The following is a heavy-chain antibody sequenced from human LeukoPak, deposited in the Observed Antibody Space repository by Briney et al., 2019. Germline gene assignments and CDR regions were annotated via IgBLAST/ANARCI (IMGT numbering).Heavy chain of an antibody. CDR3: ARDTGGTHAFDI. CDR2: ISSSSSYI. Sequence: GGSLRLSCAASGFTFSSYSMNWVRQAPGKGLEWVSSISSSSSYIYYADSVKGRFTISRDNAKNSLYLQMNSLRAEDTAVYYCARDTGGTHAFDIWGQGTMVTVSS. V-gene: IGHV3-21*01. CDR1: GFTFSSYS. J-gene: IGHJ3*02. D-gene: IGHD2-8*02.